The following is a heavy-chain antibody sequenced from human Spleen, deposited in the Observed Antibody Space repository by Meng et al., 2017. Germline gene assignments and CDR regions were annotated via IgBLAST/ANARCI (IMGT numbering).Heavy chain of an antibody. CDR1: GFTFSSYE. J-gene: IGHJ5*02. CDR2: MSSSGNTI. D-gene: IGHD3-3*01. CDR3: ANGQYYDFWRGGWFDP. V-gene: IGHV3-48*03. Sequence: GESLKISCAASGFTFSSYEMNWVRQAPGKGLEWVSYMSSSGNTIYYADSVKGRFTISRDNAKNSLYLQMNSLRAEDMAVYYCANGQYYDFWRGGWFDPWGQGTLVTVSS.